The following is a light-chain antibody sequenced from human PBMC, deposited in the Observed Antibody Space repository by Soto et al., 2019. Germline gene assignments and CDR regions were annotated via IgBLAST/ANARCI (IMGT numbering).Light chain of an antibody. Sequence: QSVLTQPPSASGTPGQRVAISCSGGSSDIGSNPVNWYLHLPGAAPKLLIYRDNQRPSGVPDRFSGSKSGTSASLTISGLQSEDEADYFCSAWDNSIYGPVFGGGPKLPVL. J-gene: IGLJ2*01. CDR1: SSDIGSNP. CDR3: SAWDNSIYGPV. CDR2: RDN. V-gene: IGLV1-44*01.